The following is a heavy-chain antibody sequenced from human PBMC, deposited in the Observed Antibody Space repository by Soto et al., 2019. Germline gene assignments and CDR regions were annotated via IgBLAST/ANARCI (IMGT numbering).Heavy chain of an antibody. CDR2: IWYDGSNK. CDR3: ARDRGGCISTSCYVRNNYYGMDV. Sequence: QVQLVESGGGVVQPGRSLRLSCAASGFTFSSYGMHWVRQAPGKGLEWVAVIWYDGSNKYYADSVKGRFTISRDNSKNTLYLQMNSLRAEDTAVYYCARDRGGCISTSCYVRNNYYGMDVWGQGTTVTVSS. CDR1: GFTFSSYG. J-gene: IGHJ6*02. V-gene: IGHV3-33*01. D-gene: IGHD2-2*01.